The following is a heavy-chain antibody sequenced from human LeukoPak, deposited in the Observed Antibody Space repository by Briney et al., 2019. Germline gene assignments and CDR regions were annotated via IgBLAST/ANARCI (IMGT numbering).Heavy chain of an antibody. CDR1: GFTFSDYC. CDR2: ISSSGSTK. V-gene: IGHV3-11*04. CDR3: ARDRSAPHMLWNAFEI. Sequence: GGSLRLSCAASGFTFSDYCVSWIRQAPGKGLEWVSYISSSGSTKYYADSVKGRFTISRDNAKNSLYLQMNSLRAEDTAVYYCARDRSAPHMLWNAFEIWGQGTMVTVSS. J-gene: IGHJ3*02. D-gene: IGHD2-8*01.